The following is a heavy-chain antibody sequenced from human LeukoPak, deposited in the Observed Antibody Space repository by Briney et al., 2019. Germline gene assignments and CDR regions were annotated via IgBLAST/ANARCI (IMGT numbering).Heavy chain of an antibody. CDR3: ATTLGGYYGSDSYYPFDY. CDR1: GFTFSRYW. D-gene: IGHD3-10*01. CDR2: INQDGRKK. J-gene: IGHJ4*02. V-gene: IGHV3-7*01. Sequence: PGGSLRLSCAASGFTFSRYWMSWVRQAPGKGLERVANINQDGRKKYYVDSVKGRFTISRGNAKSSLYLHMDSLRAEDTAVYYCATTLGGYYGSDSYYPFDYWGQGTLVTVSS.